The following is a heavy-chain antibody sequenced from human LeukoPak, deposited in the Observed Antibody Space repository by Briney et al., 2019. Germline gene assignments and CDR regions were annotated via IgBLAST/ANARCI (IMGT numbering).Heavy chain of an antibody. CDR2: ISSSSSYI. D-gene: IGHD4-11*01. Sequence: PGGSLRLSCAASGFTFSSYSMNWVRQAPGKGLEWVSSISSSSSYIYYADSVKGRFTISRDNAKNSLYLQMNSLRAEDTAVYYCAKALQWRETYYYYYYGMDVWGQGTTVTVSS. J-gene: IGHJ6*02. V-gene: IGHV3-21*01. CDR1: GFTFSSYS. CDR3: AKALQWRETYYYYYYGMDV.